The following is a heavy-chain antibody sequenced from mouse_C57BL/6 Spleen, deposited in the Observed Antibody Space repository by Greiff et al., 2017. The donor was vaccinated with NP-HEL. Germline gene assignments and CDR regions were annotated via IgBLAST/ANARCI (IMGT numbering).Heavy chain of an antibody. V-gene: IGHV5-4*01. CDR2: ISDGGSYT. D-gene: IGHD3-3*01. J-gene: IGHJ2*01. CDR1: GFTFSSYA. Sequence: EVQLKESGGGLVKPGGSLKLSCAASGFTFSSYAMSWVRQTPEKRLEWVATISDGGSYTYYPDNVKGRFTISRDNAKNNLYLQMSHLKSEDTAMYYCARDRAPYFFDYWGQGTTLTVSS. CDR3: ARDRAPYFFDY.